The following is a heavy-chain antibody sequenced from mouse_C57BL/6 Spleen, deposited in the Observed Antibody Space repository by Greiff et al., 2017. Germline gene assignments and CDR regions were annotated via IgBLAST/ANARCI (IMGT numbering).Heavy chain of an antibody. Sequence: VQLKQSGPELVKPGASVKIPCKASGYTFTDYNMDWVKQSHGKSLEWIGDINPNNGGTIYNQKFKGKATLTVDKSSSTAYMELRSLTSEDTAVYYCASGGGKGDWYFDVWGTGTTVTVSS. CDR1: GYTFTDYN. CDR3: ASGGGKGDWYFDV. D-gene: IGHD2-1*01. CDR2: INPNNGGT. J-gene: IGHJ1*03. V-gene: IGHV1-18*01.